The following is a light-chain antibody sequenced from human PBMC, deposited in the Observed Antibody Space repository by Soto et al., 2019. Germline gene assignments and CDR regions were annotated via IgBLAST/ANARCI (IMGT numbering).Light chain of an antibody. Sequence: QSVLTQPASVSGCPGQSITVSCTGTSSDIGGYNYVSWYQHHPGKAPQLIIYEVNLRPSGVSDRFSASKSGDTASLTISGLQAGDEADYYCCSYSTSNTHNYVFGTGTKGTVL. J-gene: IGLJ1*01. CDR1: SSDIGGYNY. CDR3: CSYSTSNTHNYV. CDR2: EVN. V-gene: IGLV2-14*01.